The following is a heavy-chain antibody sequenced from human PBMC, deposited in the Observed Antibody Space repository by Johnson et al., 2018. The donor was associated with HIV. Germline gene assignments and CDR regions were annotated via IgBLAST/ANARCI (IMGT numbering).Heavy chain of an antibody. V-gene: IGHV3-33*01. D-gene: IGHD1-1*01. Sequence: QVQLVESGGGVVQPGRSLRLSCAASGFTFSSYGMHWVRQAPGKGLEWVAVIWYDGSNKYYADSVKGRFTISRDNSNLYLEMNSLRVEDTAVYYCARGGYELFLNNAFDIWGQGTMVTVSS. CDR1: GFTFSSYG. CDR2: IWYDGSNK. CDR3: ARGGYELFLNNAFDI. J-gene: IGHJ3*02.